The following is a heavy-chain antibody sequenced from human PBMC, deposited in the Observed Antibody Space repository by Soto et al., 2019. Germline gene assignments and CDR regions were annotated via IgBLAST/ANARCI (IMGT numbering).Heavy chain of an antibody. J-gene: IGHJ4*02. CDR2: TSGSGGTT. CDR1: GFTFSSYA. D-gene: IGHD3-16*02. CDR3: AKYGACLRDNCRYSDYYFDY. Sequence: GGSLRLSCAASGFTFSSYAMTWVRQAPGKGLEWVSATSGSGGTTYYADSVKGRFTISRDNSKNTLYLQMNSLRAEDTAVYYCAKYGACLRDNCRYSDYYFDYWGQGTLDTVSS. V-gene: IGHV3-23*01.